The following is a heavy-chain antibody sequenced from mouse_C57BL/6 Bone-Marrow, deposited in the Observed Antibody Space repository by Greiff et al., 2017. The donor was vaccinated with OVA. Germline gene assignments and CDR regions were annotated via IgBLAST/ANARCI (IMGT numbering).Heavy chain of an antibody. D-gene: IGHD2-12*01. CDR1: GYTFTSYW. Sequence: QVQLQQPGAELVKPGASVKLSCKASGYTFTSYWMHWVKQRPGQGLEWIGMIHPNSGSTNYNEKFKSKATLTVDKSSSTAYMQLSSLTSEDSAVYYCAGRLYLYYAMDYWGQGTAVTVSS. CDR2: IHPNSGST. V-gene: IGHV1-64*01. CDR3: AGRLYLYYAMDY. J-gene: IGHJ4*01.